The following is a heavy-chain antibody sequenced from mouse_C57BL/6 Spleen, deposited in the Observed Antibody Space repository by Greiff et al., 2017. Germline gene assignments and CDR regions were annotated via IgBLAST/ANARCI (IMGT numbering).Heavy chain of an antibody. D-gene: IGHD1-1*01. Sequence: VHVKQSGAELVRPGASVKLSCTASGFNIKDDYMHWVKQRPEQGLEWIGWIDPENGDTEYASKFQGKATITADTSSNTAYLQLSSLTSEDTAVYYCTTYGRHFDYWGQGTTLTVSS. V-gene: IGHV14-4*01. CDR1: GFNIKDDY. J-gene: IGHJ2*01. CDR3: TTYGRHFDY. CDR2: IDPENGDT.